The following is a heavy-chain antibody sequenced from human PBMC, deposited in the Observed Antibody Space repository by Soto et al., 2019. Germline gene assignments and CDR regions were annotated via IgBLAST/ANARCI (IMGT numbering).Heavy chain of an antibody. V-gene: IGHV1-69*02. J-gene: IGHJ4*02. CDR1: GGTFSSYT. Sequence: ASVKVSCKASGGTFSSYTISWVRQAPGQGLEWMGRIIPILGIANYAQKFQGRVTITADKSTSTAYMELSSLRSEDTAVYYCARVLYVAKRVYSDYWGQGTLDIVSS. CDR2: IIPILGIA. CDR3: ARVLYVAKRVYSDY. D-gene: IGHD5-12*01.